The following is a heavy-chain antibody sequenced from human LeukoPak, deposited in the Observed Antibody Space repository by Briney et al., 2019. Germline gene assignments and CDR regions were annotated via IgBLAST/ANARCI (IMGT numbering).Heavy chain of an antibody. Sequence: PGGSLRLSCAASGFTFSSYTFTWGRLAPGQGLEWVSFGSSSSSSIYYADSAQGRRTTVRDNATNSRYLQMKNLRAEDTPVYYSATSIPMIVIIDYWGDGTQVTASS. D-gene: IGHD3-22*01. CDR2: GSSSSSSI. V-gene: IGHV3-21*01. J-gene: IGHJ4*01. CDR3: ATSIPMIVIIDY. CDR1: GFTFSSYT.